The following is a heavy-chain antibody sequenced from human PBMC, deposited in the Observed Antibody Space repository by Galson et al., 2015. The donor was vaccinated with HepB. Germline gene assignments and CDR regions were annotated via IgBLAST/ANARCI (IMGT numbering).Heavy chain of an antibody. CDR2: IRSSGDLT. CDR1: GFTFSSYD. J-gene: IGHJ4*02. CDR3: ARDQDGLGPTIDY. Sequence: SLRLSCAASGFTFSSYDMTWVRQAPGRGLEWVSFIRSSGDLTFYADSVKGRFTISRDNSKNTLYLQMDSLRPEDTAVYYCARDQDGLGPTIDYWGQGTLVTVSS. D-gene: IGHD1-26*01. V-gene: IGHV3-23*01.